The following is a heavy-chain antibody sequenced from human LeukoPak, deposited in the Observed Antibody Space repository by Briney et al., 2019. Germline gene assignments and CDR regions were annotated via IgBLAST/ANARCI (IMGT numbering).Heavy chain of an antibody. CDR2: INPNSGGT. CDR3: AIIAVAGSLDY. Sequence: GASVKASCKASGYTFTGYYMHWVRQAPGQGLEWMGRINPNSGGTNYAQKFQGRVTMTRDTSISTAYMELSRLRSDDTAVYYCAIIAVAGSLDYWGQGTLDTVSS. J-gene: IGHJ4*02. V-gene: IGHV1-2*06. D-gene: IGHD6-19*01. CDR1: GYTFTGYY.